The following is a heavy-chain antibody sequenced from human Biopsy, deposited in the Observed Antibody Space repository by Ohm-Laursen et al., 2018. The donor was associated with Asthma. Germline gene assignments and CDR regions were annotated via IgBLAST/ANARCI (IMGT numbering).Heavy chain of an antibody. D-gene: IGHD3-10*01. V-gene: IGHV1-18*01. J-gene: IGHJ6*02. Sequence: GASVKVSCKTSGHTFNSAGITWVRQAPGQGLEWMGWISVYNGNTKVAQKLQDRVTMITDTSTSTAYMELGSLRSDDTAVYFCARAVDYSHYYGIDVWGQGTTVTVS. CDR1: GHTFNSAG. CDR3: ARAVDYSHYYGIDV. CDR2: ISVYNGNT.